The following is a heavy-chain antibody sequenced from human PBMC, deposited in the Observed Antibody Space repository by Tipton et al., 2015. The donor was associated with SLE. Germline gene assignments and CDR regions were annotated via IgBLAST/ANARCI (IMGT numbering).Heavy chain of an antibody. CDR1: GYTFATYW. CDR2: IYPADSDT. J-gene: IGHJ4*02. V-gene: IGHV5-51*01. Sequence: QLVQSGEEVKKAGESLKISCKGSGYTFATYWIGWVRQIPGKGLEWMGIIYPADSDTRYSPSFQGQVTISVDRSIDTAYLQWSSLKASDTAMYYCARPTMTMVTSYSDYRGQGTLVTASS. CDR3: ARPTMTMVTSYSDY. D-gene: IGHD4-17*01.